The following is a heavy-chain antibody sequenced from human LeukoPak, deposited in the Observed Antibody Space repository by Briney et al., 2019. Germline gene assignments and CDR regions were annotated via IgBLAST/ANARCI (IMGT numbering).Heavy chain of an antibody. D-gene: IGHD3-3*01. Sequence: ASVKVSCKASGYTFTGYYMHWVRQATGQGLEWMGWINPNSGGTNYAQKFQGRVTMTRDTSISTAYMELSRLRSDDTAVYYCARPYYDFWSGYYRPYDAFDIWGQGTMVTVSS. CDR1: GYTFTGYY. J-gene: IGHJ3*02. CDR3: ARPYYDFWSGYYRPYDAFDI. CDR2: INPNSGGT. V-gene: IGHV1-2*02.